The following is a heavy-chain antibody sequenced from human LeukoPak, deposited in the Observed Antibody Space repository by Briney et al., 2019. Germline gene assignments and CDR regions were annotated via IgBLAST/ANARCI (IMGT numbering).Heavy chain of an antibody. Sequence: GGSLRLSCAASVFSFDSYGMSWVRHAPGKGLEWVSGIRNGADTTYTDSVKGRFTISRDNAKNSLYLQMNSLRAEDTAVYYCAELGITMIGGVWGKGTTVTISS. J-gene: IGHJ6*04. CDR2: IRNGADT. D-gene: IGHD3-10*02. CDR1: VFSFDSYG. CDR3: AELGITMIGGV. V-gene: IGHV3-20*04.